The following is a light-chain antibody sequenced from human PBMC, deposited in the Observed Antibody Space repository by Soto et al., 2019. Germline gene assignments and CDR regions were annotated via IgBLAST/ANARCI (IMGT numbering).Light chain of an antibody. CDR1: QSVTPQ. J-gene: IGKJ5*01. Sequence: EIVLPQSPGTLSLSPGERATLSCRASQSVTPQLAWYQQHPGQPPRLLIYGISTRATGIPARLRGSGSGKEFSLTISSLQSEEGAVDYCQQYSKWPITFGQGTRLEIK. CDR2: GIS. CDR3: QQYSKWPIT. V-gene: IGKV3-15*01.